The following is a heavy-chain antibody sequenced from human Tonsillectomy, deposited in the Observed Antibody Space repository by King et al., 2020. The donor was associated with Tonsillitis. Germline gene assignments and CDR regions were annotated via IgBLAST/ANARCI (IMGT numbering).Heavy chain of an antibody. D-gene: IGHD6-19*01. J-gene: IGHJ6*03. CDR1: HGSISSASYY. Sequence: LQLQESGPGLVKPSETLSLTCTVSHGSISSASYYWGWIRLPPGMGLEWIGSVYYSGSTYYNPSLKSRVTISVDTSKNQFSLKLSSVTAADTAVYYCARIQWLANYYYYYMDVWGKGTTVTVSS. CDR3: ARIQWLANYYYYYMDV. V-gene: IGHV4-39*01. CDR2: VYYSGST.